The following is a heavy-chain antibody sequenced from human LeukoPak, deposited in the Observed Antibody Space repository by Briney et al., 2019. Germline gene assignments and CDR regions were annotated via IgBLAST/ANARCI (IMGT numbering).Heavy chain of an antibody. CDR3: ARGYITIFGVVPDWFDP. CDR1: GGSISSYY. Sequence: SETLSLTCTVSGGSISSYYWSWIRQPPGKGLEWIGYIYYSGSTNYNPSLKSRVTISVDTSKNQFSLKLSSVTAADTALYYCARGYITIFGVVPDWFDPWGQGTLVTVSS. CDR2: IYYSGST. J-gene: IGHJ5*02. D-gene: IGHD3-3*01. V-gene: IGHV4-59*01.